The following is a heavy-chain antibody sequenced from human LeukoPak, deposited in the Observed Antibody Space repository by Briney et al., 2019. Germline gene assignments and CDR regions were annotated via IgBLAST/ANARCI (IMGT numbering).Heavy chain of an antibody. J-gene: IGHJ3*02. Sequence: ASVKVSCKASGFTFTDYYIHWVRQAPGQGLEWMGWINPSSGDTNYAQKFQGRVTMTRDSSISTSYMELSRLTSADTAVYYCARGRAKWASDAFDIWGQGTMVTVSS. D-gene: IGHD1-26*01. CDR3: ARGRAKWASDAFDI. V-gene: IGHV1-2*02. CDR2: INPSSGDT. CDR1: GFTFTDYY.